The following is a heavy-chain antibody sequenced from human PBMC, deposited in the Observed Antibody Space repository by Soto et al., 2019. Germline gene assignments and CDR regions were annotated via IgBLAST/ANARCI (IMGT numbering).Heavy chain of an antibody. V-gene: IGHV4-38-2*01. Sequence: WGSLRLSCAASGFTFSDHYMDWVRQAPGKGLEWIGSIWYSGSTYYNPSLRSRVSISVDTFKSQFSLKLSSVTAADTAVYYCARVLPSQSLRPGNFDYWGQGTLVTVSS. CDR3: ARVLPSQSLRPGNFDY. CDR1: GFTFSDHY. D-gene: IGHD3-10*01. CDR2: IWYSGST. J-gene: IGHJ4*02.